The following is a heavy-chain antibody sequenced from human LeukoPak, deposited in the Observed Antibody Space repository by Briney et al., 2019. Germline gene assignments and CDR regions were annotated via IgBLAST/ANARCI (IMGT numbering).Heavy chain of an antibody. D-gene: IGHD2-2*01. CDR1: GGSISSSSYY. Sequence: SETLSLTCTVSGGSISSSSYYWGWIRQPPGKGLEWIGSIYYSGSTYYNPSLKSRVTISVDTSKNQFSLKLSSVTAADTAVYYCARLGHIVVVPAGHFDYWGQGTLVTVS. CDR3: ARLGHIVVVPAGHFDY. V-gene: IGHV4-39*01. CDR2: IYYSGST. J-gene: IGHJ4*02.